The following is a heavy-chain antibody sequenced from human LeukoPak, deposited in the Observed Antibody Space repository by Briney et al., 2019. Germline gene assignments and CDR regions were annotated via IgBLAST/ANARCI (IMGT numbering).Heavy chain of an antibody. D-gene: IGHD5-18*01. CDR2: ISSSGSTI. CDR3: ARSKWIQLWGVFDY. J-gene: IGHJ4*02. Sequence: PGGSLRLSCAASGFTFSSYEMNWVRQAPGKGLEWVSYISSSGSTIYYADSVKGRFTISRDNAKNSLYLQMNSLRAEDTAVYYCARSKWIQLWGVFDYWGQGTLVTVSS. CDR1: GFTFSSYE. V-gene: IGHV3-48*03.